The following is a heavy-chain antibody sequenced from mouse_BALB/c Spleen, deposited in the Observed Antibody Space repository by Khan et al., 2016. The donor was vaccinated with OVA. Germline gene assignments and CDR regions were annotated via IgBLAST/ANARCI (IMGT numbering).Heavy chain of an antibody. D-gene: IGHD2-1*01. CDR3: TRSGYGSFAY. J-gene: IGHJ3*01. CDR1: GFTFTSYY. CDR2: FNPSNGDT. V-gene: IGHV1S81*02. Sequence: QVQLQQSGAELVKPGASVKLSCKASGFTFTSYYMYWVKQRPGQGLEWIGEFNPSNGDTNFNETFKSKATLTVDRSSSTAYMQLNSLTSEDSAVXYWTRSGYGSFAYWGQGTLVTVSA.